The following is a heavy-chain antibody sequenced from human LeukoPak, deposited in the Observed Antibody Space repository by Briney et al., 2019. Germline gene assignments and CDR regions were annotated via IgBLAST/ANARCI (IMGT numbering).Heavy chain of an antibody. CDR2: IYPGDSDT. V-gene: IGHV5-51*01. CDR3: ARHLRPLDGSYLAD. J-gene: IGHJ4*02. D-gene: IGHD1-26*01. CDR1: GYSFTSYW. Sequence: GEALKISCQGSGYSFTSYWIGWVRQMPGKGLGWMGIIYPGDSDTRYSPSFQGQVTISADKSISTAYLQWSSLKASATAMYYCARHLRPLDGSYLADWGQGTLVTVSS.